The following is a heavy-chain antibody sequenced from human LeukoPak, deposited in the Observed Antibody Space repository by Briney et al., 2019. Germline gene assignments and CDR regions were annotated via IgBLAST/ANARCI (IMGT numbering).Heavy chain of an antibody. Sequence: PSETLSLTCTVSGGSISSYYWSWIRQPPGKGLEWIGYLYYSGSTNYNPSLKSRVTISVDTSKNQFSLKLSSVTAADTAVYYCARGVLEANPGEVVPAARKTFDYWGQGTLVTVSS. CDR3: ARGVLEANPGEVVPAARKTFDY. J-gene: IGHJ4*02. V-gene: IGHV4-59*12. CDR2: LYYSGST. CDR1: GGSISSYY. D-gene: IGHD2-2*01.